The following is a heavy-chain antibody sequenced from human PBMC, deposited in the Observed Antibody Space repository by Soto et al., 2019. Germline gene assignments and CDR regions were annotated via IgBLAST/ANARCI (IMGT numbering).Heavy chain of an antibody. CDR3: ARDSAVGSSKRGFGY. CDR2: ISNTGNT. Sequence: VQLQESGPRLVRPSETLSLSCTVSGGSISGYYWNWIRQPPGRGLEWIGYISNTGNTNYNPSLKSRVSISVDTSKNQVSLNLRAVTAEDTALYYCARDSAVGSSKRGFGYWGQGTLVTVSS. V-gene: IGHV4-59*01. CDR1: GGSISGYY. J-gene: IGHJ4*02. D-gene: IGHD2-2*01.